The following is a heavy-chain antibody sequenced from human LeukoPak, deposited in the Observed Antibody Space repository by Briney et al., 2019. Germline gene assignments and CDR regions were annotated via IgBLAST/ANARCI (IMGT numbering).Heavy chain of an antibody. CDR3: ARGGYSYGYEGSSSWYTCFDY. D-gene: IGHD5-18*01. V-gene: IGHV4-34*01. Sequence: PSETLSLTCAVYGGSFSGYYWSWIRQPPGKGLEWIGEINHSGSTNYNPSLKSRVTISVDTSKNQFSLKLGSVTAADTAVYYCARGGYSYGYEGSSSWYTCFDYWGQGTLVTVSS. CDR2: INHSGST. J-gene: IGHJ4*02. CDR1: GGSFSGYY.